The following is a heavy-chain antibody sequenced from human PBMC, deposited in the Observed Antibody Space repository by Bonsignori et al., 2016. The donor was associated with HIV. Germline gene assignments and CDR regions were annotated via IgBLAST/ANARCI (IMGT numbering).Heavy chain of an antibody. Sequence: SETLSLTCAVSGDSVTSDTFYWAWIRQSPGKGLEYIGSISSSGDIFYKRSFMSRVTMSTDTSENQFSLKLRSVTAADTAVYYCARDRTILITFGGAPLRRPARFDNWGQGTPVTVSS. J-gene: IGHJ4*02. V-gene: IGHV4-39*07. D-gene: IGHD3-16*01. CDR3: ARDRTILITFGGAPLRRPARFDN. CDR2: ISSSGDI. CDR1: GDSVTSDTFY.